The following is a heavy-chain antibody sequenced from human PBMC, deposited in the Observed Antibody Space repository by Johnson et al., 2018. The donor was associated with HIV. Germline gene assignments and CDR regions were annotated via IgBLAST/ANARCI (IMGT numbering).Heavy chain of an antibody. D-gene: IGHD3-10*01. CDR3: ARGTIIMFRGVIGFDI. Sequence: LLVESGGGLIHPGGSLRLSCVASGFTVSDNYMSWVRQAPGKGLEWVSVIYDGGRTYYGDSVKGRFTISGDTSKNTLHLEMNSLRAEDRDMYYCARGTIIMFRGVIGFDIWGQGTMVTVSS. J-gene: IGHJ3*02. CDR1: GFTVSDNY. V-gene: IGHV3-53*01. CDR2: IYDGGRT.